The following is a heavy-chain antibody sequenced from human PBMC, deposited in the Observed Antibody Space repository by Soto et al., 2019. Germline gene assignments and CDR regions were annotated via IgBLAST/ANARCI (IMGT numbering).Heavy chain of an antibody. D-gene: IGHD6-13*01. V-gene: IGHV3-21*01. CDR1: GFTFSSYS. Sequence: EVQLVESGGGLVKPGGSLRLSCAASGFTFSSYSMNWVRQAPGKGLEWVSSISSSSSYIYYADSVKGRFTISRDNAKNSLYLQMNSRRAEDTAVYYGARDPSRIAAAGKVLGVQDYYYYGMDVWGQGTTLTVSS. CDR2: ISSSSSYI. J-gene: IGHJ6*02. CDR3: ARDPSRIAAAGKVLGVQDYYYYGMDV.